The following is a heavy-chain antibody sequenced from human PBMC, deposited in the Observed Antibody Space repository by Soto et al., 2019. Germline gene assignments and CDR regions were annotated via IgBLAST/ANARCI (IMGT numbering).Heavy chain of an antibody. V-gene: IGHV3-21*01. CDR3: ARDPLVGATDDDAFDI. D-gene: IGHD1-26*01. CDR1: GFTFSSYS. J-gene: IGHJ3*02. CDR2: ISSSSSYI. Sequence: EVQLVESGGGLVKPGGSLRLSCAASGFTFSSYSMNWVRQAPGKGLEWVSSISSSSSYIYYADSVKGRFTISRDNAKNSLYLQMNSLRAEDTAVYYCARDPLVGATDDDAFDIWGQGTMVTVSS.